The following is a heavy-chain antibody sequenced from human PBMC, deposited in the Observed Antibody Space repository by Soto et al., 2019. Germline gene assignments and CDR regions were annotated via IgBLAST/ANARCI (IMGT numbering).Heavy chain of an antibody. Sequence: QVHLVQSGAEVKRPGSSVKVSCKASGGTFSNYPINWVRQAPGQGLEWMGGFIPIFGSTHYAQKFQGRVTITADASTNTAFLELSDLRSDDTAVYYCTRGGANRSHILSYYWGQGTLVTVSS. J-gene: IGHJ4*02. D-gene: IGHD2-21*01. CDR2: FIPIFGST. CDR1: GGTFSNYP. CDR3: TRGGANRSHILSYY. V-gene: IGHV1-69*01.